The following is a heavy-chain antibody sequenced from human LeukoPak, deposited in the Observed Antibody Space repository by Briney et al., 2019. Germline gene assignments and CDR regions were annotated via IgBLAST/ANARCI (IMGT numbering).Heavy chain of an antibody. D-gene: IGHD2-2*01. Sequence: SQTLSLTWTVAGGSIPTKNFYWGWIRQPPGKVLEWIGSVGFSGRTYYNPSLKRPATVSVARSRSQFNLNLRSVTAADRAVYYCARHERCSSINCIYNWFDPWGQGTLVTVSS. V-gene: IGHV4-39*01. J-gene: IGHJ5*02. CDR3: ARHERCSSINCIYNWFDP. CDR2: VGFSGRT. CDR1: GGSIPTKNFY.